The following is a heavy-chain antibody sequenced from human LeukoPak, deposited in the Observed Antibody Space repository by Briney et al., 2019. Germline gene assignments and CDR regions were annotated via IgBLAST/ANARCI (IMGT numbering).Heavy chain of an antibody. V-gene: IGHV3-23*01. J-gene: IGHJ4*02. CDR3: AKVLVSSGYQYFGS. CDR1: GFTFNSYA. D-gene: IGHD6-19*01. CDR2: ISNSGDSA. Sequence: PGGSLRLSCAASGFTFNSYAMSWVRQAPGKRLEWVSAISNSGDSAYYADPVKGRFTISRDNSKKTLYLQMNSLRVEDTAVYYCAKVLVSSGYQYFGSWGQGTLVTVSS.